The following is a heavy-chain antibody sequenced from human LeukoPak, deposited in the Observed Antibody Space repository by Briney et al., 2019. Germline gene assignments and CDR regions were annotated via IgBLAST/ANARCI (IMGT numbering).Heavy chain of an antibody. V-gene: IGHV1-69*04. CDR1: GSTFSSYA. CDR3: AALVVGDGSGSHYGMDV. CDR2: IIPILGIA. Sequence: GASVKVSCKASGSTFSSYAISWVRQAPGQGLEWMGRIIPILGIANYAQKFQGRVTITADKSTSTAYTELSSLRSEDTAVYYCAALVVGDGSGSHYGMDVWGQGTTVTVSS. J-gene: IGHJ6*02. D-gene: IGHD3-10*01.